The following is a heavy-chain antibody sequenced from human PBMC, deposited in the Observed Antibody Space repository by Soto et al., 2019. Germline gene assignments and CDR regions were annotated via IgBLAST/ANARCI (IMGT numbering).Heavy chain of an antibody. Sequence: EVQLVESGGGLVQPGRSLRLSCAASGFTFDDYAMHWVRQAPGQGLEWVSRISWNSGSIGYADSVKGRFTISRDNAKNSLYLQMNSLRAEDTALYYCAKDIYSGGATIGNWGQGTLVTVSS. CDR1: GFTFDDYA. D-gene: IGHD5-12*01. V-gene: IGHV3-9*01. J-gene: IGHJ4*02. CDR2: ISWNSGSI. CDR3: AKDIYSGGATIGN.